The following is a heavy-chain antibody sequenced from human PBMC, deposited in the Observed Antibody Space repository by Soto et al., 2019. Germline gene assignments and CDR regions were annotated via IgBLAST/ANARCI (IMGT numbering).Heavy chain of an antibody. CDR1: GFTFSSYA. Sequence: GGSLRLSCAASGFTFSSYAMHWVRQAPGKGLEWVAVISYDGSNKYYADSVKGRFTISRDNSKNTLYLQMNSLRAEDTAVYYCARESGTTVTKWYWDFDLWGRGTLVTVSS. V-gene: IGHV3-30-3*01. J-gene: IGHJ2*01. CDR3: ARESGTTVTKWYWDFDL. D-gene: IGHD4-17*01. CDR2: ISYDGSNK.